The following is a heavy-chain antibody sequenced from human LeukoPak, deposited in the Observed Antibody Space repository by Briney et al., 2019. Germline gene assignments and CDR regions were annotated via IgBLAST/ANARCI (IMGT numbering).Heavy chain of an antibody. V-gene: IGHV3-15*01. Sequence: GGSLRLSCAASGFTFSNAWMSWVRQAPGKGLEWVGRIKSKTDGGTTDYAAPVKGRFTISRDDSKNTLYLQMNSLRAEDTAVYYCAREVYTIFGVPGGWFDPWGQGTLVTVSS. D-gene: IGHD3-3*01. CDR2: IKSKTDGGTT. J-gene: IGHJ5*02. CDR3: AREVYTIFGVPGGWFDP. CDR1: GFTFSNAW.